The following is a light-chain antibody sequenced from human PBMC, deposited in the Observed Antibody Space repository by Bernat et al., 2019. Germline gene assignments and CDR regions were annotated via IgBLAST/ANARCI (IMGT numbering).Light chain of an antibody. CDR2: RNN. V-gene: IGLV10-54*04. Sequence: QAGLTQPPSVSKGLRQTATLTCTGNSNNVGNQGSSWLQQHQGHPPKLLSYRNNNRPSGISERFSASRSGNTASLTITGLQPEDEADYSCSAWDTSLSGWVFGGGTKLTVL. CDR3: SAWDTSLSGWV. J-gene: IGLJ3*02. CDR1: SNNVGNQG.